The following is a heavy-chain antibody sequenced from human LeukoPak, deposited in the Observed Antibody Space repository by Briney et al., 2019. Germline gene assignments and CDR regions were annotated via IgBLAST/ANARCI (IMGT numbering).Heavy chain of an antibody. J-gene: IGHJ6*03. Sequence: SVKVSCKASGGTFSSYAISWVRQAPGQGLEWMGGIIPIFGTANYAQKFQGRVTITADESTSTAYMELSSLRSEDTAVYYCARGPIVLVPAAIHSHYYDMDVWGKGTTVTVSS. D-gene: IGHD2-2*02. CDR1: GGTFSSYA. CDR3: ARGPIVLVPAAIHSHYYDMDV. CDR2: IIPIFGTA. V-gene: IGHV1-69*13.